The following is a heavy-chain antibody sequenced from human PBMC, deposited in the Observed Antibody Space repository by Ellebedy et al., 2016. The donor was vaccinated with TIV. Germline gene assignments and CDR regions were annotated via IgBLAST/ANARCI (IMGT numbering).Heavy chain of an antibody. D-gene: IGHD4-17*01. Sequence: PGGSLRLSCAASGFTISSCDMHWVRQAPGKGLEWLALMSYDGTNEYYADSVKGRFTISRENSKNTLFLLMDSLRPEDTAVYYCVRDASSGNYDDYYFDYWGQGTLVTVSS. V-gene: IGHV3-30*03. CDR3: VRDASSGNYDDYYFDY. CDR1: GFTISSCD. J-gene: IGHJ4*02. CDR2: MSYDGTNE.